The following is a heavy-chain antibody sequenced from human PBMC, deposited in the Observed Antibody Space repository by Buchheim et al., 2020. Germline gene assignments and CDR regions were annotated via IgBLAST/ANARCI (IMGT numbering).Heavy chain of an antibody. V-gene: IGHV3-30*18. CDR1: GFTFSSYG. Sequence: QVQLVESGGGVVQPGRSLRLSCAASGFTFSSYGMHWVRQAPGKGLEWVAVISYDGSNKYYADSVQGRFTISRDNSKNTLYLQMNSLRAEDTAVYYCANPAIAARPVSDYYYYMDVWGKGTT. J-gene: IGHJ6*03. D-gene: IGHD6-6*01. CDR3: ANPAIAARPVSDYYYYMDV. CDR2: ISYDGSNK.